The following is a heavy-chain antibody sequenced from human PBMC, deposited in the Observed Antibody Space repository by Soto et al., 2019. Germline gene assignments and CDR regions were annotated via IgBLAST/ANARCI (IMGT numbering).Heavy chain of an antibody. Sequence: SQTLSLTCAISGDSVSSNSAAWNWIRQSPSRGLEWLGRTYYRSKRYNDYAVSVKSRITINPDTSKNQFSLQLNSVTPEDTAVYYCARDSPFYDFWSGYSHGPWGLEFDPWGQGTLVTVSS. CDR2: TYYRSKRYN. D-gene: IGHD3-3*01. CDR1: GDSVSSNSAA. V-gene: IGHV6-1*01. CDR3: ARDSPFYDFWSGYSHGPWGLEFDP. J-gene: IGHJ5*02.